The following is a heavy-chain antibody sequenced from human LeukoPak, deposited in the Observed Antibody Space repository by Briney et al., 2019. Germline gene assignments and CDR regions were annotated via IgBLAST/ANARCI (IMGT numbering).Heavy chain of an antibody. J-gene: IGHJ4*02. CDR2: IYPADSAA. Sequence: GESLQISCKASGYSFTTYWIGWVRQMPGKGLEWMGIIYPADSAAKYSPSFQGQVTISVDKSISTAYLQWSRLKASDTAMYYCARQPKSGYSGYESDYWGQGTLVTVSS. CDR3: ARQPKSGYSGYESDY. D-gene: IGHD5-12*01. V-gene: IGHV5-51*01. CDR1: GYSFTTYW.